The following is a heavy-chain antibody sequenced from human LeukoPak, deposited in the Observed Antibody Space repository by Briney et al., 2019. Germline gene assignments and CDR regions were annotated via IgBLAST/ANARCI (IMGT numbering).Heavy chain of an antibody. V-gene: IGHV4-34*01. D-gene: IGHD2-2*01. J-gene: IGHJ4*02. Sequence: SETLCLTCAVYGGSFSGYYWSWIRQPPGKGLEWIGEINHSGSTNYNPSLKSRVTISVDTSKNQFSLKLSSVTAADTAVYYCARGPLRRCSSTSCYGKLDYWGQGTLVTVSS. CDR1: GGSFSGYY. CDR2: INHSGST. CDR3: ARGPLRRCSSTSCYGKLDY.